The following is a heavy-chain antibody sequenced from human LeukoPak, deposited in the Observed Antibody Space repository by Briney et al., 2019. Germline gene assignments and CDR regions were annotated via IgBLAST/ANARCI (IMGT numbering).Heavy chain of an antibody. CDR3: ARDNYDFWSGLYYGMDV. Sequence: PSETLSLTCTVSGGSVSSGSYYWSWIRQPPGKGLEWIGYIYYSGSTNYNPSLKSRVTISVDTSKNQFSLKLSSVTAADTAVYYCARDNYDFWSGLYYGMDVWGQGTTVTVSS. CDR2: IYYSGST. V-gene: IGHV4-61*01. J-gene: IGHJ6*02. D-gene: IGHD3-3*01. CDR1: GGSVSSGSYY.